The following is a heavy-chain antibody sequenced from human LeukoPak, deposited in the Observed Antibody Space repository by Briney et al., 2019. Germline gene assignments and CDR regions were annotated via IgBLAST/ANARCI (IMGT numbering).Heavy chain of an antibody. CDR3: ARDRSQEFDP. D-gene: IGHD3-10*01. CDR1: GFTVSSNY. J-gene: IGHJ5*02. CDR2: IYSGGST. V-gene: IGHV3-53*05. Sequence: GGSLRLSCAASGFTVSSNYMNWVRQAPGKGLEWVSVIYSGGSTDYADSVKGRFSISRDNSKNTLYLQMNRLRADDTAVYYCARDRSQEFDPWGQGTLVTVSS.